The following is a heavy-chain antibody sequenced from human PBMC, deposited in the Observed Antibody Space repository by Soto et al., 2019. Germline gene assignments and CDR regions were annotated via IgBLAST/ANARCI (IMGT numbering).Heavy chain of an antibody. CDR3: ARGNNYDFWSGSFGYYYGMDF. J-gene: IGHJ6*02. CDR2: ISAYNGNT. D-gene: IGHD3-3*01. V-gene: IGHV1-18*01. CDR1: GYTFTSYG. Sequence: ASVKVSCKASGYTFTSYGISWVRQAPGQGLEWMGWISAYNGNTNYAQKLQGRVTMTTDTSTSTAYMELRSLRSDDTAVYYSARGNNYDFWSGSFGYYYGMDFWGQGTTVNVSS.